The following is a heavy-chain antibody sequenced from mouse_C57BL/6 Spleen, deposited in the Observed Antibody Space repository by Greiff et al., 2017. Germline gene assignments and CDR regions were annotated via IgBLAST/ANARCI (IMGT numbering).Heavy chain of an antibody. Sequence: EVQGVESGGGLVKPGGSLKLSCAASGFTFSSYAMSWVRQTPEKRLEWVATISDGGSYTYYPDNVKGRFTISRDNAKNNRYLQMSHLKSEDTAMYYCAREGYWGQGTTLTVSS. CDR1: GFTFSSYA. J-gene: IGHJ2*01. CDR3: AREGY. V-gene: IGHV5-4*01. CDR2: ISDGGSYT.